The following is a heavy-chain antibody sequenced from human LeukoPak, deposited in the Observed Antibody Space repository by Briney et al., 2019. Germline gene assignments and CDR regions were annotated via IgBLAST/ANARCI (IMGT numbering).Heavy chain of an antibody. Sequence: GGSLRLSCAASGLTFSSYSMNWVRQAPGKGLEWVSSISSSSSYIYYADSVKGRFTISRDNAKNSLYLQMNSLRAEDTAVYYCARDPRGYSGSGDYLDYWGQGTLVTVSS. CDR2: ISSSSSYI. J-gene: IGHJ4*02. V-gene: IGHV3-21*01. D-gene: IGHD5-12*01. CDR1: GLTFSSYS. CDR3: ARDPRGYSGSGDYLDY.